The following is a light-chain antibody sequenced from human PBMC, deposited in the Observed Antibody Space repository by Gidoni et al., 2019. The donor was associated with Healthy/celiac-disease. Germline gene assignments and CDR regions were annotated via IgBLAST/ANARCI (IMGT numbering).Light chain of an antibody. CDR3: CSYAGSFAP. Sequence: QSALTQPRYVSGPPGQSVTISCTGTSSDVVGYNYVSWYQQHPGKAPKLMIYDVSKRPSGVPDRFSSSKSGNTSSLTSSGLQAEDEADYCCCSYAGSFAPFGTGTKVTVL. CDR2: DVS. V-gene: IGLV2-11*01. J-gene: IGLJ1*01. CDR1: SSDVVGYNY.